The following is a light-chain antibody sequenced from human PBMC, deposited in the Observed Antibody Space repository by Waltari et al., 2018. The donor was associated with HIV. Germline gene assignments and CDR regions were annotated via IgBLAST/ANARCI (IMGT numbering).Light chain of an antibody. CDR2: GAS. J-gene: IGKJ4*01. CDR3: QQYDNLPLT. Sequence: DIQMTQSPSSISASVGDRVTITCQASQDISNYLNWYQQKPGKAPKLLIYGASTLATGVPSRFSGSGSGTDFTFTISSLQPEDIATYYCQQYDNLPLTFGGGTKVEIK. V-gene: IGKV1-33*01. CDR1: QDISNY.